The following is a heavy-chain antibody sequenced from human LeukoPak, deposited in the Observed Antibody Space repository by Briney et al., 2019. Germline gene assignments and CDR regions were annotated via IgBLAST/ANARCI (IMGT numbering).Heavy chain of an antibody. CDR2: LSASGGTT. CDR3: SKMPREYSSSTICPNWFDT. Sequence: GGSLRLTCTVSGFTFSTYTMTWVRQAPGKGLEWVSALSASGGTTYYADSVKGRFTTSRDNSKNRLYLQMNSLRAEDTAVYYCSKMPREYSSSTICPNWFDTCGPGTLVTVSS. CDR1: GFTFSTYT. V-gene: IGHV3-23*01. J-gene: IGHJ5*02. D-gene: IGHD2-2*01.